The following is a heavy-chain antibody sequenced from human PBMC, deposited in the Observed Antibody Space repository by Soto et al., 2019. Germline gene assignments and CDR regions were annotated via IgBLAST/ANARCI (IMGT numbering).Heavy chain of an antibody. CDR2: IYPGDSDT. V-gene: IGHV5-51*01. J-gene: IGHJ6*02. Sequence: GESLKISCKGSGYSFTSYWIGWVRQMPGKGLEWMGIIYPGDSDTRYSPSFQGQVTISADKSISTAYLQWSSLKASDTAMYYCAREGIWPRGYYGMDVWGQGTKVTVS. CDR3: AREGIWPRGYYGMDV. CDR1: GYSFTSYW. D-gene: IGHD6-13*01.